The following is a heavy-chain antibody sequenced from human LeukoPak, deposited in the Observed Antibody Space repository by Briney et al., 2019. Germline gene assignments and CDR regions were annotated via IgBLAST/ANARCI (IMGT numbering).Heavy chain of an antibody. J-gene: IGHJ6*03. Sequence: SETLSLTCTVSGGSISSYYWSWIRQPPGKGLEWIGYIYYSGSTNYNPSLKSRVTISVDMSKNQFSLKLSSVTAADTAVYYCARTTEGGYTYNYFYYYYMDVWGKGTTVTIS. D-gene: IGHD5-18*01. CDR3: ARTTEGGYTYNYFYYYYMDV. CDR2: IYYSGST. CDR1: GGSISSYY. V-gene: IGHV4-59*01.